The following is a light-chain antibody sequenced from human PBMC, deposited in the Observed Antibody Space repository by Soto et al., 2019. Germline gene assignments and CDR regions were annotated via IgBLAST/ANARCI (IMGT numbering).Light chain of an antibody. CDR2: WAS. CDR1: QSVLYSSNNKNY. V-gene: IGKV4-1*01. CDR3: QQYYSTPRT. J-gene: IGKJ1*01. Sequence: DIVMTQSPDSLAVSLGERATINCKSSQSVLYSSNNKNYLAWYQQKPGQPPKLLFYWASTREYGVPDRFSGRGSETDFTLTIRSLQAEDAAVYYCQQYYSTPRTFGQGTKVEIK.